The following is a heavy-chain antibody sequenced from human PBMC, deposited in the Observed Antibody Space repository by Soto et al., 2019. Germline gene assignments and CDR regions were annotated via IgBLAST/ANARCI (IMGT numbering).Heavy chain of an antibody. D-gene: IGHD3-3*01. J-gene: IGHJ4*02. Sequence: SVKVSCKASGGTFSSYAISWVRQAPGQGLEWMGGIIPIFGTANYAQKFQGRVTITADESTSTAYMELSSLRSEDTAVYYCAGRIYDFWSGAYGYWGQGTRVTVSS. CDR3: AGRIYDFWSGAYGY. CDR2: IIPIFGTA. V-gene: IGHV1-69*13. CDR1: GGTFSSYA.